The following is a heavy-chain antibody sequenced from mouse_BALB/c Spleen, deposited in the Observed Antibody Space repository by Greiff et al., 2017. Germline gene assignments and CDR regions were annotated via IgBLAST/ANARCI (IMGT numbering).Heavy chain of an antibody. V-gene: IGHV7-1*02. CDR3: ESDGIHYYGSSGFAY. Sequence: EVKLMESGGGLVQPGGSLRLSCATSGFTFSDFYMEWVRQPPGKRLEWIAASRNKANDYTTEYSVSVKGRFIVSRDTSQSILYLQMNALRAEDTAIYYCESDGIHYYGSSGFAYWGQGTLVTVSA. CDR1: GFTFSDFY. J-gene: IGHJ3*01. CDR2: SRNKANDYTT. D-gene: IGHD1-2*01.